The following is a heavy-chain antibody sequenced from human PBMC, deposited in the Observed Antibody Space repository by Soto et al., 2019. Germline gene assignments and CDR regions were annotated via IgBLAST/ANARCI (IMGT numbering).Heavy chain of an antibody. Sequence: GGSLRLSCAASGFTFSSYAMSWVRQAPGKGLEWVSAITGGRDSTWYADSVKGRFTISRDNSKTTLYLQMNSLRAEDTALYYCAKLEHNSGGILDYWGQGTLVTVS. CDR3: AKLEHNSGGILDY. D-gene: IGHD3-10*01. V-gene: IGHV3-23*01. J-gene: IGHJ4*02. CDR1: GFTFSSYA. CDR2: ITGGRDST.